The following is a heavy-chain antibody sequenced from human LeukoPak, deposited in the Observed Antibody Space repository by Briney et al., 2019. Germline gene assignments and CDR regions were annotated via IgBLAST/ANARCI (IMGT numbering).Heavy chain of an antibody. J-gene: IGHJ4*02. CDR3: ARGDYYDSSPLGY. Sequence: PSETLSLTCTVSSGSISSSSYYWAWIRQPPGKGLECIGSIYYSGSTSYNPSLKSRVTISVDTSKNQFSLKLRSVTAADTAMYYCARGDYYDSSPLGYWGQGTLVTVSS. CDR2: IYYSGST. D-gene: IGHD3-22*01. V-gene: IGHV4-39*07. CDR1: SGSISSSSYY.